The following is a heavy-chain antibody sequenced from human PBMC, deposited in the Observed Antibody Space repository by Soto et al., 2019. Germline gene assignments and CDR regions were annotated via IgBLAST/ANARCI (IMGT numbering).Heavy chain of an antibody. CDR1: GFTFSDYY. V-gene: IGHV3-11*01. CDR2: ISSSGSTI. D-gene: IGHD5-12*01. J-gene: IGHJ4*02. Sequence: GGSLRLSCAASGFTFSDYYMRCIRQAPGKGLEWVSCISSSGSTIYYADSVKGRFTISRDNAKTSLYLQMNSLRAEDAAVYYCARDNWGAYSGYNYWGQGTLVTVS. CDR3: ARDNWGAYSGYNY.